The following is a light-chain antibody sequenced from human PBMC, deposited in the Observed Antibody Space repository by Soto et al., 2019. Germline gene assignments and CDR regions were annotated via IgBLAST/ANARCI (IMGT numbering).Light chain of an antibody. CDR2: EVS. CDR1: SSDVGGYNY. CDR3: SSYTTSSTLL. V-gene: IGLV2-14*01. J-gene: IGLJ2*01. Sequence: QSALTQPASVSGSPGQSITISCTGTSSDVGGYNYVSWYQQHPGKVPKLIIYEVSNRPPGVSNRFSGSKSGNTASLTISGLQAEDEAYYYCSSYTTSSTLLFGGGTKVTVL.